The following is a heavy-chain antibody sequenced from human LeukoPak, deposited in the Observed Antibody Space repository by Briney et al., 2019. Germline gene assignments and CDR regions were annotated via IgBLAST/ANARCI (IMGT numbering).Heavy chain of an antibody. Sequence: SETLSLTCAVYGGSFSGYYWSWIRQPPGKGLEWIGEINHSGSTNYNPSLKSRVTISVDTSKYQFSLKLSSVTAADTAVYYCARGSHYYGSGSSFDYWGQGTLVTVSS. J-gene: IGHJ4*02. CDR2: INHSGST. V-gene: IGHV4-34*01. CDR3: ARGSHYYGSGSSFDY. CDR1: GGSFSGYY. D-gene: IGHD3-10*01.